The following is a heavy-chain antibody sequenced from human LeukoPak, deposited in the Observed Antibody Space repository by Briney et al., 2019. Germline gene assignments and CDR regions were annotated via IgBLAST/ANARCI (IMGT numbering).Heavy chain of an antibody. CDR1: GGSISSTNYF. Sequence: SQTLSLTCTVSGGSISSTNYFWSWVRQSPGKALEWITYIDYSGSAHYNPSLRSRSIISINTSKNQFALTMTSMTAADTAVYYCAREVNIVSDSDAFDVWGQGTMVIVSS. J-gene: IGHJ3*01. CDR3: AREVNIVSDSDAFDV. CDR2: IDYSGSA. D-gene: IGHD2/OR15-2a*01. V-gene: IGHV4-30-4*01.